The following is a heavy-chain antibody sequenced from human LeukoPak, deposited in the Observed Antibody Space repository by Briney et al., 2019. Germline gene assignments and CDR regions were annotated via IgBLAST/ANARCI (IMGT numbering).Heavy chain of an antibody. Sequence: SETLSLTCTVSGDSISSNSYYWGWIRQPPGKGLEWIGSVYYSGSTNHNPSLKSRVTISVDTSKNQFSLKLSSVTAADTAVYYCARSPQFYGYSSGWYFDYWGQGTLVTVSS. CDR2: VYYSGST. J-gene: IGHJ4*02. CDR3: ARSPQFYGYSSGWYFDY. CDR1: GDSISSNSYY. V-gene: IGHV4-39*07. D-gene: IGHD6-19*01.